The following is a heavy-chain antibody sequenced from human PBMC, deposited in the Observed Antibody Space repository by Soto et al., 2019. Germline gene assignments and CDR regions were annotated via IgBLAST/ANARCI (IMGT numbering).Heavy chain of an antibody. D-gene: IGHD3-22*01. V-gene: IGHV3-23*01. CDR2: ISGSGGST. Sequence: GSLRLSCAASGFTFSSYAMSWVRQAPGKGLEWVSAISGSGGSTYYADSVKGRFTISRDNSKNTLYLQMNSLRAEDTAVYYCAKDYYYDSEGRTYFDYWGQGTLVTVSS. CDR1: GFTFSSYA. J-gene: IGHJ4*02. CDR3: AKDYYYDSEGRTYFDY.